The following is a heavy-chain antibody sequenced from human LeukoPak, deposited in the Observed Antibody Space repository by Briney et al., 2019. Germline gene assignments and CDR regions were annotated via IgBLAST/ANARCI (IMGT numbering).Heavy chain of an antibody. D-gene: IGHD3-10*01. J-gene: IGHJ4*02. V-gene: IGHV3-66*01. Sequence: PGGSLRLSCAASGLAVSCYYMSCVREAPGMRLYPVSVIYSGGSTYCADSVKGRFTISRDNSKNTLYLQMNSLRAEDTAVYYCAKNFRGFGETYYFDYWGQGTLVTVSS. CDR3: AKNFRGFGETYYFDY. CDR1: GLAVSCYY. CDR2: IYSGGST.